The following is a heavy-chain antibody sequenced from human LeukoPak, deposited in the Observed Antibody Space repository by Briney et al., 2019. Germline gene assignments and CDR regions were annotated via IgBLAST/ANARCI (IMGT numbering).Heavy chain of an antibody. D-gene: IGHD3-16*02. V-gene: IGHV1-69*13. CDR2: IIPIFGTA. Sequence: AASVKVSCKAYGGTFSSYAISWVRQAPGQGLEWMGGIIPIFGTANYAQKFQGRVTITADESTSTAYMELSSLRSEDTAVYYCARVGENYVWGSYRYDAFDIWGQGTMVTVSS. J-gene: IGHJ3*02. CDR1: GGTFSSYA. CDR3: ARVGENYVWGSYRYDAFDI.